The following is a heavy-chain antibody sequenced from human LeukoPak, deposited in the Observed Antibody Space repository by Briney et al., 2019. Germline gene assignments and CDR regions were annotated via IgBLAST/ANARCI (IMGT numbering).Heavy chain of an antibody. J-gene: IGHJ1*01. V-gene: IGHV1-18*01. CDR3: ARGCSGGSCYSSPAEYFQH. CDR1: GYTFTSYG. CDR2: ISAYNGNT. Sequence: ASVKVSCKASGYTFTSYGISWVRQAPGQGLEWVGWISAYNGNTNYAQKLQGRVTMTTDTSTSTAYMELRSLRSDDTAVYYCARGCSGGSCYSSPAEYFQHWGQGTLVTVSS. D-gene: IGHD2-15*01.